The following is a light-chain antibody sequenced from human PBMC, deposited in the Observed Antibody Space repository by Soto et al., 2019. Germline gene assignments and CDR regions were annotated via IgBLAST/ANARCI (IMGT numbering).Light chain of an antibody. CDR2: EGI. CDR3: CSYVGATTYV. Sequence: QSALTQPASVSGSPGQSITISCSGTSSSIGGYNVVFWYQQHPGNAPKVIVYEGIKRPSGVSDRFSGSTSGSTASLTISGLQAEDEAEYFCCSYVGATTYVFGSGTKLT. J-gene: IGLJ1*01. V-gene: IGLV2-23*01. CDR1: SSSIGGYNV.